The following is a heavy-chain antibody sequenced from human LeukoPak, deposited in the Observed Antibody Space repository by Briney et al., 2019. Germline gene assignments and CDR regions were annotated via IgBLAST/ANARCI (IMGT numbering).Heavy chain of an antibody. Sequence: QPGRPLRLSCAASGFTFDDYAMHWVRQAPGKGLEWVSGISWNSGTIAYADSVKGRFTISRDNAKNSLYLQMNSLRAEDTAFYYCAKDMTNDILTGYYMQVGFGYWGQGTLVTVSS. CDR2: ISWNSGTI. CDR1: GFTFDDYA. V-gene: IGHV3-9*01. J-gene: IGHJ4*02. CDR3: AKDMTNDILTGYYMQVGFGY. D-gene: IGHD3-9*01.